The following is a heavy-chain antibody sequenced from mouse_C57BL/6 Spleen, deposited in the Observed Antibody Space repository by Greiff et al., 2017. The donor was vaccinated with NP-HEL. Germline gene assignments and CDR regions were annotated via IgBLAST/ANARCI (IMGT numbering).Heavy chain of an antibody. V-gene: IGHV1-55*01. D-gene: IGHD1-1*01. Sequence: QVHVKQPGAELVKPGASVKMSCKASGYTFTSYWITWVKQRPGQGLEWIGDIYPGSGSTNYNEKFKSKATLTVDTSSSTAYMQLSSLTSEDSAVYYCAGYYGLEGWFAYWGQGTLVTVSA. CDR1: GYTFTSYW. CDR3: AGYYGLEGWFAY. J-gene: IGHJ3*01. CDR2: IYPGSGST.